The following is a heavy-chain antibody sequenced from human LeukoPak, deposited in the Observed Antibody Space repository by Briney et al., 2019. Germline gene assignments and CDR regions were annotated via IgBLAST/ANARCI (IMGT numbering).Heavy chain of an antibody. V-gene: IGHV3-7*01. Sequence: GGSLRLSCAASGFTFSSYWMSWVRQAPGKGLEWVANIKQDGSEKYYVDSVKGRFTISRDNAKNSLYLQMNSLRAEDTAVYYCAKGVPYYYGSGSYYPFDYWGQGTLVTVSS. CDR3: AKGVPYYYGSGSYYPFDY. CDR2: IKQDGSEK. CDR1: GFTFSSYW. D-gene: IGHD3-10*01. J-gene: IGHJ4*02.